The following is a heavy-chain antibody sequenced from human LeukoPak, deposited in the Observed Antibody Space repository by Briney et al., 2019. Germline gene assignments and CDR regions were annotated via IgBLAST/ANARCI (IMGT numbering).Heavy chain of an antibody. Sequence: SETLSLTCTVSGGSISSSSYYWGWIRQPPGKGLEWIGSIYYSGCTYYNPSLKSRVTISVHTSKNQFSLKLGSVTAADTAVYYCASIPYYDFWSGYFDYWGQGTLVTVSS. CDR3: ASIPYYDFWSGYFDY. V-gene: IGHV4-39*01. J-gene: IGHJ4*02. D-gene: IGHD3-3*01. CDR2: IYYSGCT. CDR1: GGSISSSSYY.